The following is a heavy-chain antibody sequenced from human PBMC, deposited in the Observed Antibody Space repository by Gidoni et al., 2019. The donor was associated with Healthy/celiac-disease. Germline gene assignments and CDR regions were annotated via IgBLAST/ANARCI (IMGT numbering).Heavy chain of an antibody. CDR1: GFTFSSYA. D-gene: IGHD6-13*01. CDR2: ISGSGGST. CDR3: AKGGYSSPTYYYYYYGMDV. J-gene: IGHJ6*02. Sequence: EVQLLESGGGLVQPGGSLRLSCAASGFTFSSYAMSWVRQAPGQGLEWVSAISGSGGSTYYADSVKGRFTISRDNSKNTLYLQMNSLRAEDTAVYYCAKGGYSSPTYYYYYYGMDVWGQGTTVTVSS. V-gene: IGHV3-23*01.